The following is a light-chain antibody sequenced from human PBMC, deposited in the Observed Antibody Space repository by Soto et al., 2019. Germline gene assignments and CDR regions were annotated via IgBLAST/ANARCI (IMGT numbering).Light chain of an antibody. CDR1: SSNVGSYNL. V-gene: IGLV2-23*02. CDR3: CSYAGSYTYV. J-gene: IGLJ1*01. Sequence: QSALTQPASASGSPGQSITISCTGTSSNVGSYNLVSWHQQHPGKAPKLMIYEVSKRPSGVSNRFSGSKSGNTASLTISGLQAEDEADYHCCSYAGSYTYVFGPGTKVTVL. CDR2: EVS.